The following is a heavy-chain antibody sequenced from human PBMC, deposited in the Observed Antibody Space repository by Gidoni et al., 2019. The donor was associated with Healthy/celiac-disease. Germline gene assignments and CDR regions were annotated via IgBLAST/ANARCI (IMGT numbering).Heavy chain of an antibody. D-gene: IGHD6-13*01. CDR3: AKAITSSSWFLGGGGVGLFDP. CDR2: MSGSGGST. J-gene: IGHJ5*02. V-gene: IGHV3-23*01. Sequence: EVQLLESGGGWVQPGGSLRLSCAASGFPFRSSAMSWVRQAPGKGLGWGSAMSGSGGSTYYADAVKGRFTISGDNSKNTLFLKMTSLRAEDTAVYYCAKAITSSSWFLGGGGVGLFDPWGQGTLVTVSS. CDR1: GFPFRSSA.